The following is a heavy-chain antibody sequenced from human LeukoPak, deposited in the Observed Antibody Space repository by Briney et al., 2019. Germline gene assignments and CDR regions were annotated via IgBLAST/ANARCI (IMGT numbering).Heavy chain of an antibody. D-gene: IGHD3-22*01. J-gene: IGHJ3*02. Sequence: SETLSLTCTVSGGSISSSSYYWGWIRQPPGKGLEWIGSIYYSGSTYYNPSLKSRVTISVDTSKNQFSLKLSSVTAADTAVYYCARRRYDDSGYSFPLDAFDIWGQGTMVTVSS. CDR1: GGSISSSSYY. CDR3: ARRRYDDSGYSFPLDAFDI. CDR2: IYYSGST. V-gene: IGHV4-39*07.